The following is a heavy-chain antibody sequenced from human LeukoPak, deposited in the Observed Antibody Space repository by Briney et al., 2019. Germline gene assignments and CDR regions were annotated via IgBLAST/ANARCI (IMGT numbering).Heavy chain of an antibody. CDR2: IIPILGTA. J-gene: IGHJ3*02. D-gene: IGHD2-8*01. V-gene: IGHV1-69*11. CDR3: ARGRKXXVLRQAHDAFDI. Sequence: GSSVKVSCKASGGTFSSYAISWVRQAPGQGLEWMGRIIPILGTANYAQKFQGRVTITTDESTSTAYMELSSLRSEDTAVYYCARGRKXXVLRQAHDAFDIWGQXTXVTVXS. CDR1: GGTFSSYA.